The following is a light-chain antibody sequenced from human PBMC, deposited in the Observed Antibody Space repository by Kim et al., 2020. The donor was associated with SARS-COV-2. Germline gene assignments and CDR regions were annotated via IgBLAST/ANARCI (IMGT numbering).Light chain of an antibody. CDR2: KAS. J-gene: IGKJ1*01. CDR1: QTISYW. Sequence: DIQMTQSPSTLSASVGDRVTITCRASQTISYWLAWFQQKPGKAPKLLIHKASVLETGVPSRFSGSQTGTEFTLTISGLQPDDSATYYCQQYGTYHATFGHGTKVDIK. CDR3: QQYGTYHAT. V-gene: IGKV1-5*03.